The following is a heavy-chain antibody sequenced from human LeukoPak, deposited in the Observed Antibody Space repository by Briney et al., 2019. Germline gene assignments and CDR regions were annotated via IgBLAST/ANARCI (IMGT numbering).Heavy chain of an antibody. Sequence: GGSLRLSCAASGFTVDSNYLSWVRQAPGKGLEWVSTIYTGGNTYYAASVKGRFTISRDFSKNTVFLHMNSLRAEDTAMYYCARDDSSGYYLNYYYYGMDVWGQGTTVTVSS. CDR3: ARDDSSGYYLNYYYYGMDV. V-gene: IGHV3-53*01. J-gene: IGHJ6*02. CDR2: IYTGGNT. CDR1: GFTVDSNY. D-gene: IGHD3-22*01.